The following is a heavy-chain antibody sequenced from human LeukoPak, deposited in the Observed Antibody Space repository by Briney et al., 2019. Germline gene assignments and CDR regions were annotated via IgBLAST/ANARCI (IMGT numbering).Heavy chain of an antibody. CDR2: ISSSGSTI. CDR1: GFTFSSYE. Sequence: GGSLRLSCAASGFTFSSYEMNWVRQAPGKGLEWVSYISSSGSTIYYADSVKGRFTISRDNAKNSLYLQMNSLRAEDTAVYYCASVYYYDGSGIGWHDAFDIWGQGTMVTVSS. J-gene: IGHJ3*02. CDR3: ASVYYYDGSGIGWHDAFDI. V-gene: IGHV3-48*03. D-gene: IGHD3-22*01.